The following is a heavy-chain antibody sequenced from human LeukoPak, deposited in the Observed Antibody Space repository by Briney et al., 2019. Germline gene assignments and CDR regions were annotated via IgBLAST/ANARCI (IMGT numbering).Heavy chain of an antibody. CDR3: AKESGVVIIASSFDY. V-gene: IGHV3-30*18. D-gene: IGHD3-3*01. J-gene: IGHJ4*02. CDR1: GFTFSSYG. CDR2: ISYDGSNK. Sequence: PGTSLRLSCAASGFTFSSYGMHWVRQAPGKGLEWVAVISYDGSNKYYADSVKGRFTISRDNSKNTLYLQMNSLRAEDTAVYYCAKESGVVIIASSFDYWGQGTLVTVSS.